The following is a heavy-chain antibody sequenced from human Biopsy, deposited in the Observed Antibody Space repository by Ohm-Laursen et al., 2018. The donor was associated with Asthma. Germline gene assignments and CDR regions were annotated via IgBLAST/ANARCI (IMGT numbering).Heavy chain of an antibody. CDR3: ARAVDYSHYYGIDV. D-gene: IGHD3-10*01. CDR2: ISVYNGNT. V-gene: IGHV1-18*01. CDR1: GYTFNSAG. J-gene: IGHJ6*02. Sequence: AASVKVSCKTSGYTFNSAGITWVRQAPGQGLEWMGWISVYNGNTKVAQKLQDRVTMITDTSTSTAYMELRSLRSDDTDVYFCARAVDYSHYYGIDVWGQGTTVTVS.